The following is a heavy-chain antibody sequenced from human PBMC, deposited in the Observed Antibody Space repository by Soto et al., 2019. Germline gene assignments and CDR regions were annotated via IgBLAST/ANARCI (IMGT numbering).Heavy chain of an antibody. CDR3: ARGEVNYYDSSGYPHFDY. V-gene: IGHV4-30-4*01. D-gene: IGHD3-22*01. Sequence: SEILSLTCTVSGGSISSGDYYWSWIRQPPGKGLEWIGYIYYSGSTYYNPSLKSRVTISVDTSKNQFSLKLSSVTAADTAVYYCARGEVNYYDSSGYPHFDYWGQGTLVTVSS. CDR1: GGSISSGDYY. CDR2: IYYSGST. J-gene: IGHJ4*02.